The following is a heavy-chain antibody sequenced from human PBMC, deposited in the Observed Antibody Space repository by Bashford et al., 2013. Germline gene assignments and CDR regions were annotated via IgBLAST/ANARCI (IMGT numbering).Heavy chain of an antibody. D-gene: IGHD1-26*01. CDR3: AHRNGWALSSYGYFDY. CDR1: GFSLTSTGAG. CDR2: IYWNEDK. J-gene: IGHJ4*02. V-gene: IGHV2-5*01. Sequence: SGPTLVKPTQTLTLTCTFSGFSLTSTGAGVGWIRQPPGGALEWVALIYWNEDKRYSPSLKSRLTITKDTPKNQVVLTMTNMDPVDTATYYCAHRNGWALSSYGYFDYWGQGTLVTVSS.